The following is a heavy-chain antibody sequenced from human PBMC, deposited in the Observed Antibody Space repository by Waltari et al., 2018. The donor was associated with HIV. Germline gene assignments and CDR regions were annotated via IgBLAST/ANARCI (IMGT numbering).Heavy chain of an antibody. CDR3: ARDLGGYWYFDL. Sequence: EVQLLESGGGLVQPGGPLRLSCAASGFTFSSYAMRWVRQAPGKGLEWVSVISAGGISTYYADSVKGRFTIARDNSKNTVYLQMNSLRGEDTAVYYCARDLGGYWYFDLWGRGTLVTVSS. J-gene: IGHJ2*01. CDR2: ISAGGIST. CDR1: GFTFSSYA. V-gene: IGHV3-23*01. D-gene: IGHD3-16*01.